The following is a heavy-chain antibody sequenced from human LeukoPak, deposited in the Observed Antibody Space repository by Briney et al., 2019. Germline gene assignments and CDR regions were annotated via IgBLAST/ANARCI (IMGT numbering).Heavy chain of an antibody. CDR2: MNPNSGKT. V-gene: IGHV1-8*03. CDR3: ARGVRFSDFYYYMDV. Sequence: ASVKVSCKASGYTFTNSDINWVRQAPGQGLEWMGWMNPNSGKTGYARKFQGRVAFTRNSSISTAYMDLSSLRSEDTAVYYCARGVRFSDFYYYMDVWGQGTTVTVSS. CDR1: GYTFTNSD. D-gene: IGHD3-3*01. J-gene: IGHJ6*03.